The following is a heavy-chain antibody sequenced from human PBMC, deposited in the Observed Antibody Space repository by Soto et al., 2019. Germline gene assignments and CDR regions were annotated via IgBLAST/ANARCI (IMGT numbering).Heavy chain of an antibody. CDR2: ISAYDGNT. CDR3: ARGIPGDFAVGY. J-gene: IGHJ4*02. CDR1: GHTFTNYV. D-gene: IGHD3-10*01. Sequence: GASVKVSCKASGHTFTNYVISWVRQAPGQGLEWMGWISAYDGNTNYAQKLQGRVTMTTDTSTSTAYMELRSLRSDDTAVYYCARGIPGDFAVGYWGQGTLVTVSS. V-gene: IGHV1-18*01.